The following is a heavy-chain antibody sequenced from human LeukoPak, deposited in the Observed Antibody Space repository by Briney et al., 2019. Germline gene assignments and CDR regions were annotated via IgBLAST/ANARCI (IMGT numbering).Heavy chain of an antibody. J-gene: IGHJ6*02. Sequence: SETLSLTCTVSGGSISSGDYYWSWIRQPPGKGLEWIGYIYYSGSTYYNPSLKSRVTISVDTSKNQFSLNLSSVTAADTAVYYCARARCGGDRYSYYYGMDVWGQGTTVTVSS. D-gene: IGHD2-21*02. V-gene: IGHV4-30-4*01. CDR2: IYYSGST. CDR1: GGSISSGDYY. CDR3: ARARCGGDRYSYYYGMDV.